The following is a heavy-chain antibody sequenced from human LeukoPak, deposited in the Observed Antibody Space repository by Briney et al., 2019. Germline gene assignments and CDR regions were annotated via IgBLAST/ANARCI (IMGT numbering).Heavy chain of an antibody. V-gene: IGHV4-34*01. Sequence: SETLSLTCAVYGGSFSGYYWSWIRQPPGKGLEWIGEINHSGSTNYNPSLKSRVTISVDTSKNQFSLKLSSVTAADTAVYYCARPVYSSSWYSSYYYYMDVWGKGTTVTISS. CDR1: GGSFSGYY. J-gene: IGHJ6*03. D-gene: IGHD6-13*01. CDR2: INHSGST. CDR3: ARPVYSSSWYSSYYYYMDV.